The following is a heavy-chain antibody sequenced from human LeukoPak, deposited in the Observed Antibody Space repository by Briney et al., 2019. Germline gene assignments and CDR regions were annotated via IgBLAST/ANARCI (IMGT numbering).Heavy chain of an antibody. CDR2: IYSGGST. D-gene: IGHD6-13*01. V-gene: IGHV3-66*02. J-gene: IGHJ4*02. CDR1: GFTVSSNY. CDR3: AGAEQRAYFDY. Sequence: PGGSLRLSCAASGFTVSSNYMSWVRQAPGKGLEWVSVIYSGGSTYYADSVKGRFTISRDNSKNTLYLQMNSLRAEDTAVYYCAGAEQRAYFDYWGQGTLVTVSS.